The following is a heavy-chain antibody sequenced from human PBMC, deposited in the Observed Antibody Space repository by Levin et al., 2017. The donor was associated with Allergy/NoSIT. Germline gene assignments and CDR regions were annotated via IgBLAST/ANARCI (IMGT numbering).Heavy chain of an antibody. D-gene: IGHD4-11*01. Sequence: PGGSLRLSCAASGFTFSNYWMHWVRQVPGKGPVWVSRISADESNSNYADSVKGRFTISRDNAKDTLYLQMTSLRVEDTAVYYCAREVYSDYGFDYWGQGSLVTVSA. CDR3: AREVYSDYGFDY. CDR1: GFTFSNYW. J-gene: IGHJ4*02. V-gene: IGHV3-74*01. CDR2: ISADESNS.